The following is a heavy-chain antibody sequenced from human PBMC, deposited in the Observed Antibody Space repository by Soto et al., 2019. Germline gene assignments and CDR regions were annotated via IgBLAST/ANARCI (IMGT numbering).Heavy chain of an antibody. CDR1: GDSINNYY. D-gene: IGHD1-1*01. Sequence: VRLQESGPGLVEPSETLSLTCSVSGDSINNYYWSWIRQPAGKGLEWIGRIYSSGSANYNPSLKTRGPMSVVTSKIQVFLSATSVTAADAAVYFCARGGTRSADLPTYWGQGIQVIVSS. J-gene: IGHJ4*02. CDR2: IYSSGSA. V-gene: IGHV4-4*07. CDR3: ARGGTRSADLPTY.